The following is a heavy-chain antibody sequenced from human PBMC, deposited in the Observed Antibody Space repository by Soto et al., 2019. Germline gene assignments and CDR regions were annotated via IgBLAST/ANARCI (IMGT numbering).Heavy chain of an antibody. Sequence: ASVKVSCKASGYTFTSYDINWVRQATGQGLEWMGWMNPNSGNTGYAQKFQGRVTMTRNTSISTAYMELGSLRSEDTAVYYCVRGRSYYDFWSGYLTFDPWGQGTLVTVSS. D-gene: IGHD3-3*01. CDR3: VRGRSYYDFWSGYLTFDP. CDR2: MNPNSGNT. V-gene: IGHV1-8*01. J-gene: IGHJ5*02. CDR1: GYTFTSYD.